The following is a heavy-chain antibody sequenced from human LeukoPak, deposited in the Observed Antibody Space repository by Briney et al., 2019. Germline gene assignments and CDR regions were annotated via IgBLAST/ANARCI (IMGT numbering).Heavy chain of an antibody. CDR2: INPNSGGT. CDR1: GYTFTGYY. CDR3: ARDGPYSGSSYYFDY. D-gene: IGHD1-26*01. J-gene: IGHJ4*02. V-gene: IGHV1-2*02. Sequence: ASVKVSCKASGYTFTGYYMHWVRQAPGQGLEWMGWINPNSGGTNYAQKFQGTVTMTRDTSISTAYMELSRLRSDDTAVYYCARDGPYSGSSYYFDYWGQGTLVTVSS.